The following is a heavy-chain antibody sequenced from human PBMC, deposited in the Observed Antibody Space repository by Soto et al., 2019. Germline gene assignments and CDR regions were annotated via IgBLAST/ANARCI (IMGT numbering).Heavy chain of an antibody. J-gene: IGHJ4*02. CDR3: AKASYGATFSFDY. D-gene: IGHD4-17*01. CDR1: GFTFSSYA. Sequence: EVQLLESGGGLVQPGGSLRLSCAASGFTFSSYAMSWVRQAPGKGLEWVSAISGSGGSTYYADSVKGRFTISRDNPKNTLYLQMNSLRAEDTAVYYCAKASYGATFSFDYWGQGTLVTVSS. CDR2: ISGSGGST. V-gene: IGHV3-23*01.